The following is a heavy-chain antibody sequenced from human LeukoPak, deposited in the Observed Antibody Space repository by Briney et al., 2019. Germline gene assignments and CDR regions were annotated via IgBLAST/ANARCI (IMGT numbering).Heavy chain of an antibody. Sequence: GGSLRLSCATSGFTFSNYDMHRVRQVTGKGLEWVSGIGTAGDTYYPGSVKGRFTISRENAKNFLYLQMNSLRAGDTAVYYCTRAARSGYSYGWSFDFWGQGTLVTVSS. D-gene: IGHD3-10*01. CDR3: TRAARSGYSYGWSFDF. CDR1: GFTFSNYD. CDR2: IGTAGDT. V-gene: IGHV3-13*01. J-gene: IGHJ4*02.